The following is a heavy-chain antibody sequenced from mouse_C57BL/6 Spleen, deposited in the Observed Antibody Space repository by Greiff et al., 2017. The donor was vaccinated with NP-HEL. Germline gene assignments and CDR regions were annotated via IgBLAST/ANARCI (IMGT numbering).Heavy chain of an antibody. CDR2: IWTGGGT. D-gene: IGHD1-1*01. CDR1: GFSLTSYA. J-gene: IGHJ4*01. Sequence: QVQLQQSGPGLVAPSQSLSITCTVSGFSLTSYAISWVRQPPGKGLEWLGVIWTGGGTNYNSALKSRLSISKGNYKSQVFLKMNSLQTDDTARYYCARRGFITTAYYAMDYWGQGTSVTVSS. CDR3: ARRGFITTAYYAMDY. V-gene: IGHV2-9-1*01.